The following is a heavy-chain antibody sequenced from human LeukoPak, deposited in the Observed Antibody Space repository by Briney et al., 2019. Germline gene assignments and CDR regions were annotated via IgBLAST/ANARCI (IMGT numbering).Heavy chain of an antibody. CDR3: ARSVVVVPAAATAMVRDWFDP. D-gene: IGHD2-2*01. J-gene: IGHJ5*02. CDR2: IYTSGST. Sequence: SETLSLTCTVSGGSISSSSYYWGWIRQPPGKGLEWIGRIYTSGSTNYNPSLKSRVTMSVDTSKNQFSLKLSSVTAVDTAVYYCARSVVVVPAAATAMVRDWFDPWGQGTLVTVSS. CDR1: GGSISSSSYY. V-gene: IGHV4-61*05.